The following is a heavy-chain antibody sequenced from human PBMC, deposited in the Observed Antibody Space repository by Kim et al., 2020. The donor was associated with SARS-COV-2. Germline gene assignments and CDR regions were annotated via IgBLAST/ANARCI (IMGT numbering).Heavy chain of an antibody. J-gene: IGHJ4*02. CDR3: ASPDYYDTSGYFPSDY. D-gene: IGHD3-22*01. V-gene: IGHV3-74*01. Sequence: GGSLRLSCAASGFTFSTYWMHWVRQAPGKGLVWVSRINSDGSSTTYADYVKGRFTISRDNAKNTLYLQMNSLRAEDTAVYYCASPDYYDTSGYFPSDYWGQGTLVTVSS. CDR1: GFTFSTYW. CDR2: INSDGSST.